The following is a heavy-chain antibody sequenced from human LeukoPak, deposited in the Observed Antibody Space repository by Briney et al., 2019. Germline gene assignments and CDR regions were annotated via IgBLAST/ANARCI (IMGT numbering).Heavy chain of an antibody. J-gene: IGHJ3*02. CDR2: IWYDGSNK. D-gene: IGHD6-19*01. CDR3: ARGRGSGWYDAFDI. CDR1: GFTFSSHG. Sequence: GGSLRLSCAASGFTFSSHGMHWVRQAPGKGLEWVAVIWYDGSNKFYADSVRGRFTISRDNSKNTLYVQMNSLRAEDTAVHYCARGRGSGWYDAFDIWGQGTMVTVSS. V-gene: IGHV3-33*01.